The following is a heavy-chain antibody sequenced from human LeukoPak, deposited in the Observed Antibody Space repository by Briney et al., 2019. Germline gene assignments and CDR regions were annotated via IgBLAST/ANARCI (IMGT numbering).Heavy chain of an antibody. Sequence: AGGSLRLSCAASGFTFSDYYMSWIRQAPGKGLEWISYISSSGSTIYYADSVKGRFTISRDNAKNSLYLQMNSLRAEDTAAYYCARLDFGVVINHYYFDYWGQGTLVTVSS. CDR1: GFTFSDYY. CDR2: ISSSGSTI. D-gene: IGHD3-3*01. CDR3: ARLDFGVVINHYYFDY. V-gene: IGHV3-11*04. J-gene: IGHJ4*02.